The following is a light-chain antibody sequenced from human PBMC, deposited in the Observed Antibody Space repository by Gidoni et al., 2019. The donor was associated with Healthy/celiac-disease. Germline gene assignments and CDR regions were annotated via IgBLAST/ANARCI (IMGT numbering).Light chain of an antibody. CDR2: AAS. CDR1: QGISSY. Sequence: DIQLTQSPSFLSASVGDRVPITCRASQGISSYLAWYQQKPGKAPKLLIYAASPLQSGVPSRFSGSGSGTEFTLTSSRLQPEDFATYYCQQLNSYRLTFGGGTKVEIK. J-gene: IGKJ4*01. V-gene: IGKV1-9*01. CDR3: QQLNSYRLT.